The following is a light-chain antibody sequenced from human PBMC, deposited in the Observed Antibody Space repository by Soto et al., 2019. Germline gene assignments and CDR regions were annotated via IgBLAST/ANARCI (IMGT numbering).Light chain of an antibody. J-gene: IGKJ5*01. CDR3: QQYSNWPLT. CDR1: QHASRT. V-gene: IGKV3-15*01. Sequence: EVVMTQSPATLSVTPGEGVTLSSRASQHASRTLAWYQQKLGQARRLIRYGASTRATGTPARFSGSGSGREFTLTISSRQSADSAVYYCQQYSNWPLTFGQGTRLEI. CDR2: GAS.